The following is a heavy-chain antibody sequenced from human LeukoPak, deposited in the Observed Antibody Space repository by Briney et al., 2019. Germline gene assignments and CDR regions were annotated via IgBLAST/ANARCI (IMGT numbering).Heavy chain of an antibody. Sequence: ASVKVSCKASGYTFTSYGISWVRQAPGQGLEWMGWISAYNGNTNYAQKLQGRVTMTTDTSTSTAYMELRSLRSDDTAVYYCARVGGGWYGYYNYYMDVWGKGTTVTVSS. CDR3: ARVGGGWYGYYNYYMDV. V-gene: IGHV1-18*01. CDR2: ISAYNGNT. D-gene: IGHD6-19*01. CDR1: GYTFTSYG. J-gene: IGHJ6*03.